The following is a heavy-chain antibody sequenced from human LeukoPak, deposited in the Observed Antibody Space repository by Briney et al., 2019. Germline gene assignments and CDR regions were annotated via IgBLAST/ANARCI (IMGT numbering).Heavy chain of an antibody. Sequence: ASVKVSCKASGYTFTGYYMHWVRQAPGQGLEWMGWINPNSGVTNYAQKFQGRVTMTRDTSISTAYMELSRLRSDDTAVYYCARGRYYYDSSGLFDYWGQGTLVTVSS. CDR3: ARGRYYYDSSGLFDY. CDR2: INPNSGVT. V-gene: IGHV1-2*02. CDR1: GYTFTGYY. D-gene: IGHD3-22*01. J-gene: IGHJ4*02.